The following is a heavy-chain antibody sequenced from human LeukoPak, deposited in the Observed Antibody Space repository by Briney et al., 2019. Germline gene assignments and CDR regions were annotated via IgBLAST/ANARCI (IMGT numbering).Heavy chain of an antibody. D-gene: IGHD5-18*01. CDR2: IIPIFGIA. J-gene: IGHJ4*02. CDR3: ARDRDTAMVTFDY. V-gene: IGHV1-69*04. Sequence: SVKVSCKASGGTFSSYAIGWVRQAPGQGLEWMGRIIPIFGIANYAQKFQGRVTITADKSTSTAYMELSSLRSEDTAVYYCARDRDTAMVTFDYWGQGTLVTVSS. CDR1: GGTFSSYA.